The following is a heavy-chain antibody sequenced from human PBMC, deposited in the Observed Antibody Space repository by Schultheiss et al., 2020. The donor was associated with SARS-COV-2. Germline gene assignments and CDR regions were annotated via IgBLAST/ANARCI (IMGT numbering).Heavy chain of an antibody. CDR1: GGSISSGGYY. Sequence: SETLSLTCTVSGGSISSGGYYWSWIRQHPGKGLEWIGYIYYSGSTNYNPSLKSRVTISVDKSKNQFSLKLSSVTAADTAVYYCASFGRYGSGSYLGYYYGMDVWGQGTTVTVSS. V-gene: IGHV4-31*03. CDR2: IYYSGST. J-gene: IGHJ6*02. CDR3: ASFGRYGSGSYLGYYYGMDV. D-gene: IGHD3-10*01.